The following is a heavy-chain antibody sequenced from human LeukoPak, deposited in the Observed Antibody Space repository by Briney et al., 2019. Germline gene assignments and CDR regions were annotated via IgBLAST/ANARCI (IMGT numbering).Heavy chain of an antibody. D-gene: IGHD6-19*01. Sequence: GGSLRLSCAASGFTFSSYGMNWVRQAPGQGLKGVAVISYAGSNKYYADSVKGRFTISRDNSKNTLYLQMNSLRAEETAVYYCAKEWAGSLCVGWCHDAFDIWGQGTMVTVSS. J-gene: IGHJ3*02. CDR3: AKEWAGSLCVGWCHDAFDI. CDR1: GFTFSSYG. V-gene: IGHV3-30*18. CDR2: ISYAGSNK.